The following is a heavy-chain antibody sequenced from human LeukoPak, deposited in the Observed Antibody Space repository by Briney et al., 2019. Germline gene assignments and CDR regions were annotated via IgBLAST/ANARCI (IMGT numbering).Heavy chain of an antibody. Sequence: PGRSLRLSCAASGFTFDDYAMHWVRQAPGKGLEWVSGISWNSGSIGYADSVKGRFTISRDNAQNTLYLQVNSLSAEDTAVYYCARDYPPDWGQGTLVTVSA. J-gene: IGHJ4*02. CDR1: GFTFDDYA. CDR3: ARDYPPD. V-gene: IGHV3-9*01. CDR2: ISWNSGSI.